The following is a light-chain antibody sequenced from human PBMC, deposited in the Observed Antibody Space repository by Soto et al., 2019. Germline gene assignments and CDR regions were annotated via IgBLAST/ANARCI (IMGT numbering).Light chain of an antibody. J-gene: IGLJ3*02. CDR1: SSDVGGYNY. CDR3: SSYTSSRSWV. CDR2: EVS. Sequence: QSALTQPASVSGTPGQSITISCTGTSSDVGGYNYVSWFQQYPGKGPKLVIYEVSNRPSGVSHRFSGSKSGNTASLTISGLQAEDEADYHCSSYTSSRSWVFGGGTKVTVL. V-gene: IGLV2-14*01.